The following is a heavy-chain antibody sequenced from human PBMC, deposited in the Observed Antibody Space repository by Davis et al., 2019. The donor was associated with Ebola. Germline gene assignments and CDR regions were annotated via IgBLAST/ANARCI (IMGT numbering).Heavy chain of an antibody. CDR2: MNPNSGNT. D-gene: IGHD6-19*01. CDR3: ASSIAVAGKEIYYYYGMDV. J-gene: IGHJ6*02. CDR1: GYSFTSYD. Sequence: AASVKVSCKASGYSFTSYDINWVRQATGHGLEWMGWMNPNSGNTGYAQKFQGRVTMTRNNSISTAYIELSSLRSEDTAMYYCASSIAVAGKEIYYYYGMDVWGQGTTVTVSS. V-gene: IGHV1-8*01.